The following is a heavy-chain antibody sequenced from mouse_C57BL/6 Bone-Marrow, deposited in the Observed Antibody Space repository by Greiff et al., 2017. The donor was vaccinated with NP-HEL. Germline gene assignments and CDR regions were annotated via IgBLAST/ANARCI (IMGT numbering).Heavy chain of an antibody. V-gene: IGHV14-4*01. CDR3: TILFCNGNYVRFAY. CDR2: IDPKNGGT. J-gene: IGHJ3*01. CDR1: GFNITDYY. D-gene: IGHD2-1*01. Sequence: VQLQQSGAELVRPGASVKLSCTASGFNITDYYMHWVKQRPEQGLEWIGWIDPKNGGTEYASKFQGKATLTAATSSNTAYLQLSSLTSEDTAVYYCTILFCNGNYVRFAYWGQGTLVTVSA.